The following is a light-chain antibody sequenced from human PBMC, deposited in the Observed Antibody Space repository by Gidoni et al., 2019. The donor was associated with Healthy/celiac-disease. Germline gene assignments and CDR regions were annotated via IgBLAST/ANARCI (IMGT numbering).Light chain of an antibody. CDR2: AAS. J-gene: IGKJ4*01. CDR3: HQSYSTPLT. CDR1: QSISSY. V-gene: IGKV1-39*01. Sequence: DIQMTQSPSSLSDSVGDRVTITCWASQSISSYLTLYQQKPRRAPKLLIYAASSLQSGVPTRFSGSGSGTDFTLTISSLQPEDFETYYCHQSYSTPLTFGGGIKVEIK.